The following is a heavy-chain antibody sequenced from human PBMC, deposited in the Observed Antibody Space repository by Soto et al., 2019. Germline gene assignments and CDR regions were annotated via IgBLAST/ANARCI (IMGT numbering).Heavy chain of an antibody. CDR3: AKGDNLGPKTGYAFDP. CDR2: TYFRSKWYN. Sequence: PXQPLSLPCAISGDSVSSNTASWNLIRHSPSRGLEWLGRTYFRSKWYNDYAVSVKSRIIINPDTSNNQFSLQLNSVTPEDTAVYFCAKGDNLGPKTGYAFDPWGQGIMVTVSS. D-gene: IGHD5-12*01. CDR1: GDSVSSNTAS. V-gene: IGHV6-1*01. J-gene: IGHJ5*02.